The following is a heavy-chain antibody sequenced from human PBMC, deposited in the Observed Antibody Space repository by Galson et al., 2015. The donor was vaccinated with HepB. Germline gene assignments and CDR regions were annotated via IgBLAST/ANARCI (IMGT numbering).Heavy chain of an antibody. CDR3: AREGSYSSSWFFDY. J-gene: IGHJ4*02. D-gene: IGHD6-13*01. CDR2: IIPILGNT. V-gene: IGHV1-18*01. Sequence: SVKVSCKASGGTFSSYAISWVRQAPGQGLEWMGRIIPILGNTNYAQKLQGRVTMTTDTSTSTAYMELRSLRSDDTAVYYCAREGSYSSSWFFDYWGQGTLVTVSS. CDR1: GGTFSSYA.